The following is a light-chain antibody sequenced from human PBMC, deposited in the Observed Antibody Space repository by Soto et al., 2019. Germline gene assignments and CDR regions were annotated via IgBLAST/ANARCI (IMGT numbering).Light chain of an antibody. CDR1: QSVSSSY. CDR2: GAS. J-gene: IGKJ1*01. V-gene: IGKV3-20*01. Sequence: ETVLTQSPGTLSLSPGERATLFCRASQSVSSSYLAWYQQKPGQAPRLLIYGASSRAAGIPDRFSGSGSGTDFTLTISRLEPEDFAVYYCQQYGSSPRTFGQGTKV. CDR3: QQYGSSPRT.